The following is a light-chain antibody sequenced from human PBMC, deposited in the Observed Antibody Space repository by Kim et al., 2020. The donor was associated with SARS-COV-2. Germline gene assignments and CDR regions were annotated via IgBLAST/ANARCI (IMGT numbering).Light chain of an antibody. J-gene: IGLJ1*01. CDR3: CSYAGSYTSCV. CDR1: SSDVGGYNY. Sequence: QSALTQPRSVSGSPGQSVTISCTGTSSDVGGYNYVSWYQQHPGKAPKHMIYDVSKRPSGVPDRFSGSKSGNTASLTISGLQAEDEADYYCCSYAGSYTSCVFGAGTKVTVL. V-gene: IGLV2-11*01. CDR2: DVS.